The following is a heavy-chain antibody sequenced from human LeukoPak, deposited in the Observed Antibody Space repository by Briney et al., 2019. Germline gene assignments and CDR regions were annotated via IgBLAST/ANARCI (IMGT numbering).Heavy chain of an antibody. D-gene: IGHD3-22*01. J-gene: IGHJ5*02. CDR3: ARGRDRSGSWEYWFDP. CDR1: GYTLTELS. Sequence: ASVKVSCKVSGYTLTELSMHWVRQSHGKGLEWMGGFDPEDGETIYAQKFQGRVTMTEDTSTDTAYMELRRLRSDDTAVYYCARGRDRSGSWEYWFDPWGQGTLVTVSS. CDR2: FDPEDGET. V-gene: IGHV1-24*01.